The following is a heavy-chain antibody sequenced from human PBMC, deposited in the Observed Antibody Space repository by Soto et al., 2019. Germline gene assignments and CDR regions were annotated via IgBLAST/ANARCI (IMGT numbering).Heavy chain of an antibody. CDR2: VNTYKGNI. D-gene: IGHD1-26*01. CDR1: GYTFTDYG. Sequence: QVQLVQSGAEVKKPGASVRVSCKSSGYTFTDYGITWVRQAPGQGLEWMGWVNTYKGNINYAQRLQGRVTMTTDTSTSTAYMEWRSLTSDDTAVYYCARERGGYKHFDYWGHGALVTVSS. CDR3: ARERGGYKHFDY. J-gene: IGHJ4*01. V-gene: IGHV1-18*01.